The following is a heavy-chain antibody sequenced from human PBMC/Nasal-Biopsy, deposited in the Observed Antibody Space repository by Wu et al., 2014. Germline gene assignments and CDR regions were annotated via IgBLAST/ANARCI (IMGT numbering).Heavy chain of an antibody. Sequence: LRLSCAASGFTFSSYPMHWVRQAPGRGLEWVALISYDGHNEYYADSVKGRFTLSRDNSKNTLYLQMNSLRPEDTAVYYCARGHYTVPSTYNWLDPWGQGTLVTV. J-gene: IGHJ5*02. D-gene: IGHD2-2*02. CDR2: ISYDGHNE. CDR1: GFTFSSYP. V-gene: IGHV3-30-3*01. CDR3: ARGHYTVPSTYNWLDP.